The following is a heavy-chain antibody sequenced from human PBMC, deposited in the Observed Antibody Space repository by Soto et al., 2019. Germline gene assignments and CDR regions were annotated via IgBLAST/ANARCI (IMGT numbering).Heavy chain of an antibody. CDR2: IWYDGSNK. Sequence: QVQLVESGGGVVQPGRSLRLSCAASGFTFSSYGMHWVRQAPGKGLEWVAVIWYDGSNKYYADSVKGRFTISRDNTKKPLELQMSSPRAEDTAVYYWARFEGQRSSRYYYCMDVWGKGATVTV. CDR3: ARFEGQRSSRYYYCMDV. J-gene: IGHJ6*03. V-gene: IGHV3-33*01. CDR1: GFTFSSYG. D-gene: IGHD6-25*01.